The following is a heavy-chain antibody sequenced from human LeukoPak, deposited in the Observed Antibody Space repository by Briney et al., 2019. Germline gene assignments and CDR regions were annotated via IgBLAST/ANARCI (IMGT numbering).Heavy chain of an antibody. CDR1: GASITTYY. D-gene: IGHD6-6*01. CDR2: IYHSGST. CDR3: AREYSTSSEGDYFDY. Sequence: SETLSLTCTVSGASITTYYWTWIRQPPGKGVEWIGYIYHSGSTNYNPSLKSRATISLDTSRNQFSLRLSSVTAADTAVYFCAREYSTSSEGDYFDYWGQGSLVTVSS. J-gene: IGHJ4*02. V-gene: IGHV4-59*01.